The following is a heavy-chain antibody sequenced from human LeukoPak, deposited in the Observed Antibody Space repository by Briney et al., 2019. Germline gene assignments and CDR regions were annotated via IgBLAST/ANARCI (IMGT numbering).Heavy chain of an antibody. CDR1: SGSISNYL. J-gene: IGHJ6*03. CDR3: ARQVGDTILTGVAYYMDV. Sequence: SETLSLTCTVSSGSISNYLWTWIRQPAGGGLEWIGLVYSTGSTNYNPSLKSRVTMSVDTSNNQFSLRLNSVTAADTAVYVCARQVGDTILTGVAYYMDVWGKGTTVTISS. V-gene: IGHV4-4*07. CDR2: VYSTGST. D-gene: IGHD3-9*01.